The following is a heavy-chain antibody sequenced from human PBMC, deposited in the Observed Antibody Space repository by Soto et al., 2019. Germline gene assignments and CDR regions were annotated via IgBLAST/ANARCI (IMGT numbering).Heavy chain of an antibody. Sequence: SGKVSCKASGCTCTDRDLHWVRQAPGQALEWMGWITPFNGNTNYAQKFQDRVTITRDRSMSTAYMELSSLRSEDTAMYYCARSRDVGSWWAFDIWGQGTMVTVS. CDR1: GCTCTDRD. CDR3: ARSRDVGSWWAFDI. J-gene: IGHJ3*02. CDR2: ITPFNGNT. V-gene: IGHV1-45*02. D-gene: IGHD2-15*01.